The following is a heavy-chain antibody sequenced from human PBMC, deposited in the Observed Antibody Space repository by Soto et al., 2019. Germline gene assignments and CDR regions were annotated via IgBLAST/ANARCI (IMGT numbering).Heavy chain of an antibody. CDR1: GFTFTRYS. V-gene: IGHV3-21*06. CDR2: ISSTTNYI. CDR3: ARESEDLTSNFDY. J-gene: IGHJ4*02. Sequence: EVQLVESGGGLVKPGGSLRLSCAASGFTFTRYSMNWVRQAPGKGLEWVSSISSTTNYIYYGDSMKGRFTISRDNAKNSLYLEMNILRAEDTVVYYSARESEDLTSNFDYWGQGTLVTVSS.